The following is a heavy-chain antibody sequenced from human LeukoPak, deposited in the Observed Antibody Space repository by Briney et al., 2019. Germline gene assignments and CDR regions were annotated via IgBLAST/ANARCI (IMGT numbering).Heavy chain of an antibody. Sequence: GASVKVSCKASGYTFTSYYMHWVRQAPGQGLEWMGIINPSGGSTNYAQKFQGRVTITTDESTSTAYMELSSLRSEDTAVYYCAREYSNWGANYYYYMDVWGKGSTVTVSS. D-gene: IGHD4-11*01. J-gene: IGHJ6*03. CDR1: GYTFTSYY. CDR2: INPSGGST. CDR3: AREYSNWGANYYYYMDV. V-gene: IGHV1-46*01.